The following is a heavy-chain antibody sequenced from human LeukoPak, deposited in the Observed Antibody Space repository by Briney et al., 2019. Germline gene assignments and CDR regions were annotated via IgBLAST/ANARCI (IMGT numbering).Heavy chain of an antibody. D-gene: IGHD5-12*01. V-gene: IGHV3-23*01. Sequence: GGSLRLSCAASGFTFSSYAMSWVRQAPGKGLEWVSAISGSGGSTYYADSVKGRFTISRDNSKNTLYLRMNSLRAEDTAVYYCANGEGSSGYDFNYYYYYGMDVWGQGTTVTVSS. CDR2: ISGSGGST. CDR1: GFTFSSYA. CDR3: ANGEGSSGYDFNYYYYYGMDV. J-gene: IGHJ6*02.